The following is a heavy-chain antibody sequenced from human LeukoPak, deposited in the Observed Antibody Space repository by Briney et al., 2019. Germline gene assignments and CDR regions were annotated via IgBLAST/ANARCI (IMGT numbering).Heavy chain of an antibody. V-gene: IGHV3-30*03. J-gene: IGHJ4*02. D-gene: IGHD3-22*01. CDR3: ARDFYYDSSGLVDY. Sequence: PGGSLRLSCAASGFTFSNYGMHWVRQAPGKGLGWVAVISYDGSNKYYADSVKGRFTISRDNSKNTLYLQMNSLRAEDTAVYYCARDFYYDSSGLVDYWGQGTLVTVSS. CDR1: GFTFSNYG. CDR2: ISYDGSNK.